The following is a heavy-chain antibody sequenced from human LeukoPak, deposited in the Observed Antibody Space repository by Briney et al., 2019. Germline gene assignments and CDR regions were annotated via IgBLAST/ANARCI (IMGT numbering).Heavy chain of an antibody. J-gene: IGHJ4*02. V-gene: IGHV4-59*12. CDR3: ARVVATTIDY. Sequence: SETLSLTCTVSGGSISSYYWSWIRQPPGKGLEWIGYIYYSGSTYYNPSLKSRVTISVDTSKNQFSLKLSSVTAADTAVYYCARVVATTIDYRGQGTLVTVSS. CDR1: GGSISSYY. D-gene: IGHD5-12*01. CDR2: IYYSGST.